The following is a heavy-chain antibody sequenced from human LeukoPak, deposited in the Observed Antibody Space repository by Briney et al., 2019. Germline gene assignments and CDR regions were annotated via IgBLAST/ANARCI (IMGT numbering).Heavy chain of an antibody. CDR1: GGSLSSGSYY. CDR2: IYTSGST. CDR3: AGGIQLWPRIEPGYYYGMDV. V-gene: IGHV4-61*02. J-gene: IGHJ6*02. D-gene: IGHD5-18*01. Sequence: SQTLSLTCTVSGGSLSSGSYYWSWIRQPAGKGLEWLGRIYTSGSTNYNPSLKSRVTISVDTSKNQFSLKLSSVTAADTPVYYCAGGIQLWPRIEPGYYYGMDVWGQGTTVTVSS.